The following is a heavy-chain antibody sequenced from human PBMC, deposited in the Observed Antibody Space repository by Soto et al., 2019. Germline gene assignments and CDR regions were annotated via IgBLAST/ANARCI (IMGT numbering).Heavy chain of an antibody. CDR2: ISGSGGST. CDR1: GFTFSSYA. CDR3: AKARAQYYDFWSGYPVDY. J-gene: IGHJ4*02. Sequence: PGGSLRLSCAASGFTFSSYAMSWVRQAPGKGLEWVSAISGSGGSTYYADSVKGRFTISRDNSKNTLYLQMNSLRAEDTAVYYCAKARAQYYDFWSGYPVDYWGQGTXVTVSS. V-gene: IGHV3-23*01. D-gene: IGHD3-3*01.